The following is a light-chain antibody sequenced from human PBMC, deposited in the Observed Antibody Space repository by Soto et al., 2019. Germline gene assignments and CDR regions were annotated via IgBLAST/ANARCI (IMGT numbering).Light chain of an antibody. V-gene: IGLV1-47*01. J-gene: IGLJ2*01. CDR2: RSD. Sequence: QSVLTQPPSTSGTPGQRVTISWSGSRSNIGSNHVYWYQQFPGMAPKLLMYRSDQRPTGVPDRFSGSKSGTSASLAISGLRSDDEADYYCSARDDSLSGVVFGGGTQLTVL. CDR1: RSNIGSNH. CDR3: SARDDSLSGVV.